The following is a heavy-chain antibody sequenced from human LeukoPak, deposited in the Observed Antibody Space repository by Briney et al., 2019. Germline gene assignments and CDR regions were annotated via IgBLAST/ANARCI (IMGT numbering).Heavy chain of an antibody. Sequence: SETLSLTCTVSGGSISSGTYSWGWIRQPPGKGLEYIGSIDYSGSTNYNPSLKSRVTISVDTSTNQFSLKLSSVTAADTAVYYCARLGIFSSSSNWFDPWGQGTLVTVSS. CDR2: IDYSGST. CDR1: GGSISSGTYS. D-gene: IGHD6-6*01. V-gene: IGHV4-39*07. J-gene: IGHJ5*02. CDR3: ARLGIFSSSSNWFDP.